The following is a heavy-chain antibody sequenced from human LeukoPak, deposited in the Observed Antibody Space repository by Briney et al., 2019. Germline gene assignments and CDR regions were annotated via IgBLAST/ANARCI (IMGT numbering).Heavy chain of an antibody. CDR3: ASRHCSGGGCYFAGADPFDY. CDR1: GFTVSGTY. Sequence: GGSLRLSCAASGFTVSGTYMSWVRQAPGKGLEWVSVIYSGGKTYYAGSVKGRFTISRDNSKNTLYLQMNSLRAEDTAVYYCASRHCSGGGCYFAGADPFDYWGQGTLVTVSS. CDR2: IYSGGKT. J-gene: IGHJ4*02. V-gene: IGHV3-53*01. D-gene: IGHD2-15*01.